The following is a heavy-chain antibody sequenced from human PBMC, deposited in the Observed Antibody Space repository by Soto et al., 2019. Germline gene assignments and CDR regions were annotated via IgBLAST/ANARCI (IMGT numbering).Heavy chain of an antibody. CDR2: INAYNGNT. D-gene: IGHD5-18*01. CDR1: GYTFTSYG. V-gene: IGHV1-18*01. Sequence: QVQLVQSGAEVKKPGASVKVSCKASGYTFTSYGISWVRQAPGQGLEWMGWINAYNGNTKYAQKPQXXVTMTTDTHTSTAYMELRSLRSDDTAVYYCARDQAMAQFDYWGQGTLVTVSS. CDR3: ARDQAMAQFDY. J-gene: IGHJ4*02.